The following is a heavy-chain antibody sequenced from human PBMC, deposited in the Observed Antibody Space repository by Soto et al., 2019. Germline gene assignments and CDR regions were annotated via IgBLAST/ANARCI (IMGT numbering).Heavy chain of an antibody. CDR2: ISTYKGNT. V-gene: IGHV1-18*01. CDR3: ATRSPAFDY. CDR1: GYTFTSYG. J-gene: IGHJ4*02. Sequence: QVQLVQSGPEVKKPGASVKVSCKTSGYTFTSYGIAWVRQAPGQGLEWMGWISTYKGNTNYAQKFQGRVTMTTDTPTSTAYMELRSLRSDDTAVYYCATRSPAFDYWGQGTLVTVSS.